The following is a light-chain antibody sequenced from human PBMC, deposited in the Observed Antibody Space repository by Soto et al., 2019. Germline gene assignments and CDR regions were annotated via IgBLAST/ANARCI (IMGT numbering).Light chain of an antibody. Sequence: DIQLTQSPPSLSATVGARATITFRASQTIDSYLNWFQQKPGMAPKLLIYAASKLQSGVASRFRGSGSGTDFTLTIDTLQPDDFASYYCQQTRSGITFGQGTRLEIK. CDR2: AAS. CDR1: QTIDSY. V-gene: IGKV1-39*01. J-gene: IGKJ5*01. CDR3: QQTRSGIT.